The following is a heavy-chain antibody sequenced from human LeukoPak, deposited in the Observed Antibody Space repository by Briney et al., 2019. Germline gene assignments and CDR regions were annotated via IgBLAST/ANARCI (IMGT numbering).Heavy chain of an antibody. D-gene: IGHD1-14*01. J-gene: IGHJ4*02. V-gene: IGHV4-39*01. CDR1: GGSISSSSYY. CDR2: IYYSGST. Sequence: SETLSLTCTVSGGSISSSSYYWGWIRQPPGKGLEWIGSIYYSGSTYYNPSLKSRVTISVDTSKNQFSLRLSSVTAADTAVYYCARHGTISSESYFDYWGQGTLVTVSS. CDR3: ARHGTISSESYFDY.